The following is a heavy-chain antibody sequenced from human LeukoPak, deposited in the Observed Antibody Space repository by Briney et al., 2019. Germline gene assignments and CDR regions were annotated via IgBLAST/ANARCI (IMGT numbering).Heavy chain of an antibody. J-gene: IGHJ5*02. Sequence: QPGGSLRLSCAASGFTFSSYAMSWVRQAPGKGLEWVSVISGSGGSTYYADSGKGRFTFSRDNSKNTLYLQMNSLRAEDTAVYYCAKDQSPKYGDYADRWFDPWGQGTLVTVSS. D-gene: IGHD4-17*01. V-gene: IGHV3-23*01. CDR1: GFTFSSYA. CDR3: AKDQSPKYGDYADRWFDP. CDR2: ISGSGGST.